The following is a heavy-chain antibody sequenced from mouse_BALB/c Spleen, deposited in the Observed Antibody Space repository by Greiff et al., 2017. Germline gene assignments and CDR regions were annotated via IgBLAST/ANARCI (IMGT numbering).Heavy chain of an antibody. CDR3: ARRGGNSFDY. Sequence: EVKLMESGGDLVKPGGSLKLSCAASGFTFSSYGMSWVRQTPDKRLEWVATISSGGSYTYYPDSVKGRFTISRDNAKNTLYLQMSSLKSEDTAMYYCARRGGNSFDYWGQGTTLTVSS. J-gene: IGHJ2*01. CDR2: ISSGGSYT. CDR1: GFTFSSYG. D-gene: IGHD1-1*02. V-gene: IGHV5-6*02.